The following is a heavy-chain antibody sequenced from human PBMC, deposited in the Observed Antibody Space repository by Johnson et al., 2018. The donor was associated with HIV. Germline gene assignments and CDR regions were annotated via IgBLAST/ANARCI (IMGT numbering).Heavy chain of an antibody. Sequence: VQLVESGGGLVQSGGSLRLSCAASGFTVSSNYMSWVRQAPGKGLEWVSIIYSDGSTYFADSVKGRFPISRDNSKNTLYLQMNSLRAEDTAVYYCARFRSSNWFDAFDIWGQGTMVTVSA. CDR3: ARFRSSNWFDAFDI. D-gene: IGHD6-13*01. CDR1: GFTVSSNY. CDR2: IYSDGST. V-gene: IGHV3-53*01. J-gene: IGHJ3*02.